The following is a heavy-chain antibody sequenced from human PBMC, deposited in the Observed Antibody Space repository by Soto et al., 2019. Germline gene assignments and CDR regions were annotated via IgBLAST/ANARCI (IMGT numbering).Heavy chain of an antibody. CDR3: AREKYGTDIVATNNYYYGMGV. CDR2: ISAYNGNT. D-gene: IGHD5-12*01. J-gene: IGHJ6*02. Sequence: ASVKVSCKASGYTFTSYGISWVRQAPGQGLEWMGWISAYNGNTNYAQKLQGRVTMTTDTSTSTAYMELRSLRSDDTAVYYCAREKYGTDIVATNNYYYGMGVWGQGTTVTVSS. V-gene: IGHV1-18*01. CDR1: GYTFTSYG.